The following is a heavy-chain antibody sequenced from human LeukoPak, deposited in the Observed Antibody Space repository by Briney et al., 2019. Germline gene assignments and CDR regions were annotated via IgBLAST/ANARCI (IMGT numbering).Heavy chain of an antibody. Sequence: GGSLRLSCAASGFTVSNNHVSWVRLAPGKGLEWVSIIYTGGNIYYADSVKGRFTISRDSSTNTLYLQMNSLRADDTAVYYCAMARRCGLNDDYGACFDYWGQGTLVTVSS. J-gene: IGHJ4*02. CDR3: AMARRCGLNDDYGACFDY. CDR2: IYTGGNI. V-gene: IGHV3-53*01. CDR1: GFTVSNNH. D-gene: IGHD4-17*01.